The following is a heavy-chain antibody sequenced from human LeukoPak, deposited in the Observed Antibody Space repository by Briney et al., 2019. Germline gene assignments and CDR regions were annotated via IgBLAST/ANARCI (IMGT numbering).Heavy chain of an antibody. J-gene: IGHJ4*02. Sequence: GGSLRLSCAASGFTFSSYGMHWVRQAPGKGLEWVAFIQYDGSNKYYADSVKGRFTISRDNSKNTLYLQMNSLRAEDTAVYYCAKDRGVIAIGIGDYWGQGTLVTVSS. CDR3: AKDRGVIAIGIGDY. D-gene: IGHD2-21*01. V-gene: IGHV3-30*02. CDR2: IQYDGSNK. CDR1: GFTFSSYG.